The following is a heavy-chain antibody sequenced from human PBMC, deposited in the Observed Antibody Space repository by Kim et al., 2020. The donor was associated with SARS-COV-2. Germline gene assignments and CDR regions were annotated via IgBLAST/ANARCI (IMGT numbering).Heavy chain of an antibody. CDR2: IIPIFGTA. V-gene: IGHV1-69*13. D-gene: IGHD3-22*01. CDR1: GGTFSSYA. CDR3: ASLLGHYYDSSGSFDY. Sequence: SVKVSCKASGGTFSSYAISWVRQAPGQGLEWMGGIIPIFGTANYAQKFQGRVTITADESTSTAYMELSSLRSEDTAVYYCASLLGHYYDSSGSFDYWGQGTLVTVST. J-gene: IGHJ4*02.